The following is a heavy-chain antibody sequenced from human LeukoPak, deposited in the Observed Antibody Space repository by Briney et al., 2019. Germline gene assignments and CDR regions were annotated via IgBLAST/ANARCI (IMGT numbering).Heavy chain of an antibody. D-gene: IGHD6-13*01. V-gene: IGHV3-21*01. CDR1: GFTFSSYI. Sequence: GGSLRLSCAASGFTFSSYIMNRVRQAPGKGLEWVSSISSSSSYIYYADSVKGRFTISRDNAKNSLYLQMNSLRAEDTAVYYCARGPSGSSWRFDYWGQGTLVTVSS. CDR2: ISSSSSYI. CDR3: ARGPSGSSWRFDY. J-gene: IGHJ4*02.